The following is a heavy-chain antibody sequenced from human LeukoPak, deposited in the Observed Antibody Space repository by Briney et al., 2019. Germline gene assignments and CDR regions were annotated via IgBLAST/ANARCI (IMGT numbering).Heavy chain of an antibody. D-gene: IGHD3-10*01. CDR2: IYYSGST. J-gene: IGHJ5*02. V-gene: IGHV4-31*03. CDR3: ARSRITMVRGPWFDP. CDR1: GGSISSGGYY. Sequence: SQTLSLTCTVSGGSISSGGYYWSWIRQHPGKGLEWIGYIYYSGSTYYNPSLKSRVTISVDTSKNQFSLKLSSVTAADTAGYHCARSRITMVRGPWFDPWGQGTLVTVSS.